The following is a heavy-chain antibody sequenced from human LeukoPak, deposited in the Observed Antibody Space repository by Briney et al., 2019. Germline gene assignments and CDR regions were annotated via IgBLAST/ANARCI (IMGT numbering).Heavy chain of an antibody. CDR3: ARAAGVVYYYYYMDV. CDR1: GGSISSSNW. D-gene: IGHD3-3*01. J-gene: IGHJ6*03. Sequence: SETLSLTCAVSGGSISSSNWWSWVRQPPGKGLEWIGEIYHSGSTNYNPSLKSRVTISVDKSKNQFSLKLSSVTAADTAVYYCARAAGVVYYYYYMDVWGKGTTVTVSS. CDR2: IYHSGST. V-gene: IGHV4-4*02.